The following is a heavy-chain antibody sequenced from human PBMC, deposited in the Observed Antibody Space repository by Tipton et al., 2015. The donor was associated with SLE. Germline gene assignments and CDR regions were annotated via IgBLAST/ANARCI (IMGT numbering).Heavy chain of an antibody. CDR3: ARGAKERITLVRVRPYYFDY. Sequence: TLSLTCTVYGESLSGHYWVWIRQPPGKGLEWIGDINHSGRIDYNPSLMSRVTISEATSKNQFSLTLTSVTAADTGVYYCARGAKERITLVRVRPYYFDYWGQGSLVTVSS. D-gene: IGHD3-10*01. CDR2: INHSGRI. CDR1: GESLSGHY. J-gene: IGHJ4*01. V-gene: IGHV4-34*01.